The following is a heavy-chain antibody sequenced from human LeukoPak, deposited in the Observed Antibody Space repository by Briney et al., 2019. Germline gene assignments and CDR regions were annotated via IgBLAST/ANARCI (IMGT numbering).Heavy chain of an antibody. V-gene: IGHV4-59*08. CDR2: IYYSGST. CDR3: ASSPTHYDSSGYLDY. D-gene: IGHD3-22*01. J-gene: IGHJ4*02. CDR1: GGSISSYY. Sequence: PSETLSLTCTVSGGSISSYYWSWIRQPPGKGLEWIGYIYYSGSTNYNPSLKSRVTISVDTSKNQFSLKLSSVTAADTAVYYCASSPTHYDSSGYLDYWGQGTLVTVSS.